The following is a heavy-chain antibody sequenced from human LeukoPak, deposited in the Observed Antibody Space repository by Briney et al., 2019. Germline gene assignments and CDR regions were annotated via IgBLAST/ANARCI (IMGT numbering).Heavy chain of an antibody. Sequence: ETLSLTCAVYGGSFSGYYWSWIRQPPGKGLEWIGEINHSGSTNYNPSLKSRVTISVDTSKNQFSLKLSSVTAADTAVYYCARVRGYSYGPIDYWGQGTLVTVSS. CDR2: INHSGST. J-gene: IGHJ4*02. CDR1: GGSFSGYY. V-gene: IGHV4-34*01. D-gene: IGHD5-18*01. CDR3: ARVRGYSYGPIDY.